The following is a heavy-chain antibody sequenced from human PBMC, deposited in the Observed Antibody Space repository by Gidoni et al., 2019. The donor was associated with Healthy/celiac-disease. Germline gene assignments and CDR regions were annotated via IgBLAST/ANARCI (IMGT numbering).Heavy chain of an antibody. CDR2: IYYSGST. V-gene: IGHV4-59*08. CDR1: GGSISSYY. Sequence: QVQLQESGPGLVKPSETLSLTCPVSGGSISSYYWSWIRQPPGKGLEWIGYIYYSGSTNYNPSLKSRVTISVDTSKNKFSLKLSSVTAADTAVYYCARSGYSGYDSYFDYWGQGTLVTVSS. CDR3: ARSGYSGYDSYFDY. J-gene: IGHJ4*02. D-gene: IGHD5-12*01.